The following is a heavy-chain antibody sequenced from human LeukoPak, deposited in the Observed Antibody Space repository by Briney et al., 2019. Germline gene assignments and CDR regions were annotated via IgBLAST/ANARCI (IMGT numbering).Heavy chain of an antibody. V-gene: IGHV1-69*06. CDR2: IIPIFGTA. CDR1: GGTFSSYA. D-gene: IGHD6-19*01. J-gene: IGHJ4*02. Sequence: GSSVKVPCKASGGTFSSYAISWVRQAPGQGLEWMGGIIPIFGTANYAQKFQGRVTITADKSTSTAYMELSSLRSEDTAVYYCARGRYSSGCPCDWGQGTLVTVSS. CDR3: ARGRYSSGCPCD.